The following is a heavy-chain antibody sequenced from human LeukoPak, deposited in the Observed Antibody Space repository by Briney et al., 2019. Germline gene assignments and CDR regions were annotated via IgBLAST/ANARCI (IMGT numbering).Heavy chain of an antibody. CDR3: ARGKLPGTAPDY. D-gene: IGHD1-14*01. CDR2: IIPIFGTA. Sequence: ASVKVSCKASGGTFSSYAISWVRQAPGQGLEWMGGIIPIFGTANYAQKFQGRVTITTDESTSTAYMELSSLRSEDTAVYYCARGKLPGTAPDYWGQGTLVTVSS. V-gene: IGHV1-69*05. CDR1: GGTFSSYA. J-gene: IGHJ4*02.